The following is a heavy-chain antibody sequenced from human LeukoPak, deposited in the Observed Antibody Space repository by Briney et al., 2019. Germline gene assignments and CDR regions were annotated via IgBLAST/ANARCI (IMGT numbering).Heavy chain of an antibody. CDR1: GGTFSSYA. V-gene: IGHV1-69*04. D-gene: IGHD2-15*01. Sequence: SVKVSCKASGGTFSSYAISWVRQAPGQGLEWMGRIIPILGIANYAQKSQGRVTITADKSTSTAYMELSSLRSEDTAVYYCAREDIVVVVADYYGMDVWGQGTTVTVSS. CDR3: AREDIVVVVADYYGMDV. J-gene: IGHJ6*02. CDR2: IIPILGIA.